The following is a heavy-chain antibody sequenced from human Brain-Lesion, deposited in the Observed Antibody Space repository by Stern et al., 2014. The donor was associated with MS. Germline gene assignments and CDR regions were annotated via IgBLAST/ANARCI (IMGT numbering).Heavy chain of an antibody. J-gene: IGHJ3*01. V-gene: IGHV4-30-2*01. CDR1: GGSISSGGSS. CDR3: ARGGVIYTQDRNGFDV. CDR2: IYHSGSP. D-gene: IGHD2-21*01. Sequence: VQLVESGSGQAKPSQTLSLTCAVSGGSISSGGSSWNWIRQPPGKGLEWIGFIYHSGSPYYNRSLKGRVFISVDTSKNQFALNLRSVTAADTAVYYCARGGVIYTQDRNGFDVWGQGTMVTVSS.